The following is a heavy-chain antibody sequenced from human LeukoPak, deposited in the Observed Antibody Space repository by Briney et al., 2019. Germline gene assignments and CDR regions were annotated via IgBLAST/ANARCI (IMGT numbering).Heavy chain of an antibody. CDR3: ARETQEGFDP. V-gene: IGHV1-2*06. J-gene: IGHJ5*02. CDR2: INPDSGGT. CDR1: GYTFTGYS. Sequence: GASVKVSCKASGYTFTGYSMHWVRQPPGQGLEWMGRINPDSGGTNYAQKFQGRVTMSRDTSISTAYMELRRLTSDDTAVYYCARETQEGFDPWGQGTLVTVSS.